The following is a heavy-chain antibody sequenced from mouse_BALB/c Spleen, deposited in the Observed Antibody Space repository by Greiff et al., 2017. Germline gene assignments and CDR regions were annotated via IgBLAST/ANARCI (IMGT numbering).Heavy chain of an antibody. CDR1: GFAFSSYD. CDR2: ISSGGGST. D-gene: IGHD2-4*01. Sequence: EVMLVESGGGLVKPGGSLKLSCAASGFAFSSYDMSWVRQTPEKRLEWVAYISSGGGSTYYPDTVKGRFTISRDNAKNTLYLQMSSLKSEDTAMYYCARHPIYYDYFDYWGQGTTLTVSS. CDR3: ARHPIYYDYFDY. J-gene: IGHJ2*01. V-gene: IGHV5-12-1*01.